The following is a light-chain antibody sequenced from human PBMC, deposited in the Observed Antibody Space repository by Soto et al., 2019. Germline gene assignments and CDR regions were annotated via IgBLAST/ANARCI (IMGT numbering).Light chain of an antibody. CDR3: QSSDSNNHVV. CDR1: SGSIASNY. Sequence: NFMLTQPHSVSDSPGKTVTISCTASSGSIASNYVQWFQQRPGSAPTTLIYEDKQRPSGVPDRFSGSIDSSSNSASLTISGLKTEDEADYYCQSSDSNNHVVFGGGTKVTVL. V-gene: IGLV6-57*02. J-gene: IGLJ2*01. CDR2: EDK.